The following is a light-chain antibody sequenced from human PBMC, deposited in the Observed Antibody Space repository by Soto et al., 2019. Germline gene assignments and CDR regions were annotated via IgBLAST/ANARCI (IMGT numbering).Light chain of an antibody. J-gene: IGLJ1*01. CDR1: SSDVGGYNY. CDR2: DVS. Sequence: QSALTQPRSVSGSPGQSVTISCTGTSSDVGGYNYVSWYQQHPGKAPKVMIYDVSERPSGVPDRFSGSKSGNTACLTISGLQAEDEADYYCCSYAGSPRDVLGTGTKVTVL. V-gene: IGLV2-11*01. CDR3: CSYAGSPRDV.